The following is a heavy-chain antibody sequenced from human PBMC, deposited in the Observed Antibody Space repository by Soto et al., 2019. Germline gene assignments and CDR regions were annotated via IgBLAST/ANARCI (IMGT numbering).Heavy chain of an antibody. J-gene: IGHJ4*02. Sequence: SETLSLTCTVSGVSIRTSSYYWGWIRQPPGKGLEWIGSIYNSGSTYYNPSLKSRVTIAVDTSKNQLSLKLSSVTAADTAVYYCARGPSGDKVDYWSQGTLVTVSS. CDR1: GVSIRTSSYY. CDR3: ARGPSGDKVDY. D-gene: IGHD7-27*01. CDR2: IYNSGST. V-gene: IGHV4-39*01.